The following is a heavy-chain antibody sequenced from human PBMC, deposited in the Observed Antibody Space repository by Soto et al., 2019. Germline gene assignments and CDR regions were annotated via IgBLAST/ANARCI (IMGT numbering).Heavy chain of an antibody. CDR2: ISSSGSTI. CDR1: GFTFSDYY. V-gene: IGHV3-11*01. CDR3: ARDLRDGGNYYYYGMDV. Sequence: GGSLRLSCAASGFTFSDYYMSWIRQAPGKGLEWVSYISSSGSTIYYADSVKGRFTISRDNAKNSLYLQMNSLRAEDTAVYCCARDLRDGGNYYYYGMDVWGQGTTVTVSS. D-gene: IGHD2-15*01. J-gene: IGHJ6*02.